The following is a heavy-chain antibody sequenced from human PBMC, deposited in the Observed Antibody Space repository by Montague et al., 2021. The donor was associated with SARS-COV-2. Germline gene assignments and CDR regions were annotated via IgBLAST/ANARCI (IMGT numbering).Heavy chain of an antibody. D-gene: IGHD2-15*01. Sequence: SETLSLTCSVSGGSISNYFWSWIRQTPGKGLEWIGYIYNGGSIDYNPSLKSRVSISVGTSKNQFSLKLSSVTAADTAVYYCVVVPLGPRGRGFDYWGQGTLVTVSS. CDR1: GGSISNYF. CDR2: IYNGGSI. CDR3: VVVPLGPRGRGFDY. J-gene: IGHJ4*02. V-gene: IGHV4-59*12.